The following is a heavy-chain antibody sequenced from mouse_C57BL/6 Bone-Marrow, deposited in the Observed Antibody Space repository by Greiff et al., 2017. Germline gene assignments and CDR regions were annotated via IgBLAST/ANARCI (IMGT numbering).Heavy chain of an antibody. CDR3: ASYSNYEAY. V-gene: IGHV1-19*01. Sequence: DVKLQESGPVLVKPGASVKMSCKASGYTFTDYYMNWVKQSHGKSLEWIGVINPYNGGTSYNQKFKGKATLTVDKSSSTAYMELNSLTSEDSAVYYCASYSNYEAYWGQGTLVTVSA. CDR1: GYTFTDYY. J-gene: IGHJ3*01. CDR2: INPYNGGT. D-gene: IGHD2-5*01.